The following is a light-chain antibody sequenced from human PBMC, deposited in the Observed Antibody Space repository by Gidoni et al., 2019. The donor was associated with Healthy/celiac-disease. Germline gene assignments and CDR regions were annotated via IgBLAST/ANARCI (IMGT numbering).Light chain of an antibody. V-gene: IGKV1-5*03. CDR2: KAS. Sequence: DIQMTQSPSTLSASVGDRVTITCRASQSISSWLAWYQQKPRKAPKLLIYKASSLESGVPSRFSGSGSGTEFTLTISSLQPDDFATYYCQQYNSYSTTFXQXTKVEIK. CDR1: QSISSW. CDR3: QQYNSYSTT. J-gene: IGKJ1*01.